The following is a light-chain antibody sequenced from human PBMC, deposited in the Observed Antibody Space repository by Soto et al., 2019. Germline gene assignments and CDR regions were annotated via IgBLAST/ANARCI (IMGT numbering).Light chain of an antibody. CDR1: QSVFYNSNDKNF. CDR3: HQYYTTPWT. CDR2: WAS. V-gene: IGKV4-1*01. Sequence: DIVMTQSPDSLAVSLGERATINCKSSQSVFYNSNDKNFLTWYQQKPGQPPKLLIYWASSRASGVPDRFSGSGSGTDFTLTISILQAEDVAVYYCHQYYTTPWTFGQGTKVEIK. J-gene: IGKJ1*01.